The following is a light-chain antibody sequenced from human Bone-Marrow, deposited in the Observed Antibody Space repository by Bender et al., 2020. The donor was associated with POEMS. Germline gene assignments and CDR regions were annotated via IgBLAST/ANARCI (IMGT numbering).Light chain of an antibody. Sequence: SYEVTQPPSVSVSPGQTASITCSGDDLGDKYVAWYQQKPGQYPVLVIYQDTKRPSGIPERFSGSNSGNTATLTISGTQAMDEADYYCQAWDNYSVIFGGGTKLTVL. CDR3: QAWDNYSVI. CDR1: DLGDKY. J-gene: IGLJ2*01. V-gene: IGLV3-1*01. CDR2: QDT.